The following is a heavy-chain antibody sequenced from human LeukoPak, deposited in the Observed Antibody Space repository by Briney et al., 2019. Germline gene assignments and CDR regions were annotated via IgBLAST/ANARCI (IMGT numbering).Heavy chain of an antibody. CDR2: ISYGGRT. V-gene: IGHV4-61*08. D-gene: IGHD3-16*01. CDR1: GGSISSGDYY. Sequence: SQTLSLTCTVSGGSISSGDYYWSWIRQPPGKGLEWIGYISYGGRTNYNPSLQSRVTISVDTSKTQFSLNLDSVTAADTAVYYCARALLGEFPNYFDYWGQGTLVTVSS. J-gene: IGHJ4*02. CDR3: ARALLGEFPNYFDY.